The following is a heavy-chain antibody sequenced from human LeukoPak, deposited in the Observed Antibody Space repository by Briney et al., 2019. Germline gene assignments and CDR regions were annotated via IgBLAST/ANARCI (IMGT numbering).Heavy chain of an antibody. V-gene: IGHV3-23*01. CDR3: AKVVLAAAGIPSDAFDI. CDR1: GFTFSSYA. J-gene: IGHJ3*02. D-gene: IGHD6-13*01. CDR2: ISGSGGST. Sequence: GGSLRLSCAASGFTFSSYAMSWVRQAPGKGLEWVSAISGSGGSTYYADSVKGRFTISRDNSKNTLYLQMNSLRAEDTAVYYCAKVVLAAAGIPSDAFDIWGQGTMVTVSS.